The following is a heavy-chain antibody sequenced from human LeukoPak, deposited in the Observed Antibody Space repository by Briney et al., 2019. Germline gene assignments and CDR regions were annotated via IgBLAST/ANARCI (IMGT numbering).Heavy chain of an antibody. CDR3: ARGPTPPYNWNA. V-gene: IGHV4-34*01. J-gene: IGHJ5*02. D-gene: IGHD1-1*01. Sequence: SETLSLTCAVYGGSFSGYYWSWIRQPPGKGLEWIGEINHSGSTNYNPSLKSRVTISVDTSKNQFSLKLSSVTAADTAVYYCARGPTPPYNWNAWGQGTLVTVSS. CDR2: INHSGST. CDR1: GGSFSGYY.